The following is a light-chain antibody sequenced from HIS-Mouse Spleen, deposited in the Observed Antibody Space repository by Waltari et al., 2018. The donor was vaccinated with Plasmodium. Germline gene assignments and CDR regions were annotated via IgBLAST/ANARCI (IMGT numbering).Light chain of an antibody. CDR3: QQSYSTPQLT. V-gene: IGKV1-39*01. Sequence: MTQSPATLSVSPGERATLSCRASQSVSSNLAWYQQKPGKAPKLLIYAASSLQSGVPSRFSGSGSGTDFTLTISSLQPEDFATYYCQQSYSTPQLTFGGGTKVEIK. CDR1: QSVSSN. CDR2: AAS. J-gene: IGKJ4*01.